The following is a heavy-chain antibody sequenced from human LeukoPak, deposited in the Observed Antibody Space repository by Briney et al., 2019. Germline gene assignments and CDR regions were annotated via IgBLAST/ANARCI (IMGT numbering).Heavy chain of an antibody. D-gene: IGHD7-27*01. Sequence: SETLSLTCTVSGGSISSYYWSWIRQPPGKGLEWIGYIIYSGSTTFNPSLKSRVTFSIDTSKSQFSLRLSSVTAADTAVYYCASTPWGRFASWGQGVLVTVSS. CDR1: GGSISSYY. J-gene: IGHJ5*01. CDR2: IIYSGST. CDR3: ASTPWGRFAS. V-gene: IGHV4-59*01.